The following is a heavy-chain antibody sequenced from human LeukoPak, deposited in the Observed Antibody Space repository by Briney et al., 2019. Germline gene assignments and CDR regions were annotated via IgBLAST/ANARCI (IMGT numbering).Heavy chain of an antibody. CDR3: ARDRYRSSTSCYDY. Sequence: GGSLRLSCVASGFTVSANYINWVRQTPEKGLEWVSVLYSGGTTYYADSVKGRFTISRDNAKNSLYLQMNSLRAEDTAVYYCARDRYRSSTSCYDYWGQGTLVTVSS. J-gene: IGHJ4*02. CDR1: GFTVSANY. CDR2: LYSGGTT. D-gene: IGHD2-2*01. V-gene: IGHV3-66*01.